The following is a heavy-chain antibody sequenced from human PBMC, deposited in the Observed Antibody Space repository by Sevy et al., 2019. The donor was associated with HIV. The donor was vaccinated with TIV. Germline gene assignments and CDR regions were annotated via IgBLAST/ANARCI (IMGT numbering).Heavy chain of an antibody. V-gene: IGHV3-30-3*01. D-gene: IGHD2-15*01. CDR2: ISYDGSNK. Sequence: GGSLRLSCAASGFIFSTYAIHWVRQAPGKGLEWVAVISYDGSNKYYADSVKGRFTVSRDNSKNTLCLQMNSLRPDDTAVYYCARDSCSGGSCYAPPLYGMDVWGQRTTVTVSS. J-gene: IGHJ6*02. CDR1: GFIFSTYA. CDR3: ARDSCSGGSCYAPPLYGMDV.